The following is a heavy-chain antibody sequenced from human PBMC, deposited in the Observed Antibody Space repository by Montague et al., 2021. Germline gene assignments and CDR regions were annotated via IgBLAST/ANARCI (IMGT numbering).Heavy chain of an antibody. CDR3: ARMLGYCSGGHGYSNWFDS. V-gene: IGHV4-4*02. D-gene: IGHD2-15*01. Sequence: SETLSLTCAVSGGSIISSNWWSWVRQSPGKGLEWIGEIYHTGSTNYNPSLKSRLTISLDKSNNQVSLNLTSVAAADTAVYYCARMLGYCSGGHGYSNWFDSWGQGTLVTVSS. CDR2: IYHTGST. CDR1: GGSIISSNW. J-gene: IGHJ5*01.